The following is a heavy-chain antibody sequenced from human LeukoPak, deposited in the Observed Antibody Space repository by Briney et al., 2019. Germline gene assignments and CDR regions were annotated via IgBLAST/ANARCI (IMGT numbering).Heavy chain of an antibody. CDR3: AKSGSYASFFDY. V-gene: IGHV3-20*04. Sequence: GGSLRLSCAASGFTFDDYGMSWVRQAPGKGLEWVSGINWNGGSTGYADSVKGRFTISRDNAENSLYLQMNSLRAEDTALYYCAKSGSYASFFDYWGQGTLVTVSS. CDR2: INWNGGST. D-gene: IGHD1-26*01. CDR1: GFTFDDYG. J-gene: IGHJ4*02.